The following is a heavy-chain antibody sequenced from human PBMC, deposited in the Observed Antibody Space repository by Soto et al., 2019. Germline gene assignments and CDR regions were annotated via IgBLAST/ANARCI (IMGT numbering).Heavy chain of an antibody. CDR2: ISAYNGNT. CDR3: ARDDYYDSSGYYQIHYYYYYYGMDV. J-gene: IGHJ6*02. CDR1: GCTFTSYG. V-gene: IGHV1-18*01. D-gene: IGHD3-22*01. Sequence: ALVKVSCKASGCTFTSYGISWVRQAPGQGLEWMGWISAYNGNTNYAQKLQGRVTMTTDTSTSTAYMELRSLRSDDTAVYYCARDDYYDSSGYYQIHYYYYYYGMDVWGQGTTVTVSS.